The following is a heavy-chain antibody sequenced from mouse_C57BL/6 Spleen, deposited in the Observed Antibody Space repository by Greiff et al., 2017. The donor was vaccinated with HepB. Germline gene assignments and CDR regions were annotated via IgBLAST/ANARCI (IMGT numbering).Heavy chain of an antibody. CDR2: IDPENGDT. Sequence: VQLKQSGAELVRPGASVKLSCTASGFNIKDDYMHWVEQRPEQGLEWIGWIDPENGDTEYASKFQGKATITADTSSNTAYLQLSSLTSEDTAVYYCTTLITTVNYWGQGTTLTVSS. J-gene: IGHJ2*01. V-gene: IGHV14-4*01. CDR3: TTLITTVNY. CDR1: GFNIKDDY. D-gene: IGHD1-1*01.